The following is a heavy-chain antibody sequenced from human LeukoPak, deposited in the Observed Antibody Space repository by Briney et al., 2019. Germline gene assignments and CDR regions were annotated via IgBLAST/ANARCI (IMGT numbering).Heavy chain of an antibody. CDR1: GGSISSYY. CDR3: ARVHYDILTGYYSDYFDY. Sequence: SETLSLTCTVSGGSISSYYWSWIRQPPGKGLEWIGYIYYSGSTNYNPSLKSRVTISVDTSKNQFSLKLSSVTAADTAVYYCARVHYDILTGYYSDYFDYWGQGTLVTVSS. J-gene: IGHJ4*02. CDR2: IYYSGST. V-gene: IGHV4-59*01. D-gene: IGHD3-9*01.